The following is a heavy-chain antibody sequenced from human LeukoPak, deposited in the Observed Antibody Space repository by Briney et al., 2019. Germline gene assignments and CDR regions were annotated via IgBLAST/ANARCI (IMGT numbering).Heavy chain of an antibody. V-gene: IGHV3-7*01. Sequence: QTGGSLRLSCAASGFTFSSYWMSWVRQAPGKGLEWVANIKQDGSEKYYVDSVKGRFTISRDNAKNSLYLQMNSLRAEDTAVYYCARVGIAAAGTSGLGAYYYYGMDVWGQGTTVTVSS. CDR2: IKQDGSEK. D-gene: IGHD6-13*01. J-gene: IGHJ6*02. CDR3: ARVGIAAAGTSGLGAYYYYGMDV. CDR1: GFTFSSYW.